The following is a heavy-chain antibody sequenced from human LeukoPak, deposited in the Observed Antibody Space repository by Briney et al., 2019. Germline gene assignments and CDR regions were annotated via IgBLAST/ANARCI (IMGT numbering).Heavy chain of an antibody. J-gene: IGHJ4*02. Sequence: SETLSLTCTVSGDSISSHYWSWIRQPPGKGLEWIGYIYDSGSTNYNPSLKSRVTISVDTSKNQFSLKLSSVTAADTAVYYWARFPRYWGQGILVTVSS. CDR1: GDSISSHY. CDR2: IYDSGST. V-gene: IGHV4-59*11. CDR3: ARFPRY.